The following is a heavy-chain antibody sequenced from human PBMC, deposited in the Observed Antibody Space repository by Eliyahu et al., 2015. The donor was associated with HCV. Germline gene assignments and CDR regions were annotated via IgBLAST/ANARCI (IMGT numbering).Heavy chain of an antibody. CDR2: TRNKANSYTT. CDR3: ARIRRSTSCYRCGMDV. CDR1: GFTFXXHX. D-gene: IGHD2-2*01. V-gene: IGHV3-72*01. J-gene: IGHJ6*02. Sequence: EVQLVESGGGLXQPGGSLRLSCAAXGFTFXXHXLDWVRQAPGKGLEWVGRTRNKANSYTTEYAASVKGRFTISRDDSKNSLYLQMNSLKTEDTAVYYCARIRRSTSCYRCGMDVWGQGTTVTVSS.